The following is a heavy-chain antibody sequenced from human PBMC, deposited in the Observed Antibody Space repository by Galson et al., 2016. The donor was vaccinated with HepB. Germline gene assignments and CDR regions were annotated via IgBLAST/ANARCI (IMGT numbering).Heavy chain of an antibody. J-gene: IGHJ4*02. CDR2: IYGGGST. Sequence: SLRLSCAVSGLIISTNYMSWVRQAPGSGLEWVSVIYGGGSTFYADSVKGRFTISRDNSKNTVYLQMNSLAAEDTAVYYCARDLSLGSGSDWGQGTLVTVSS. CDR3: ARDLSLGSGSD. V-gene: IGHV3-53*01. D-gene: IGHD3-10*01. CDR1: GLIISTNY.